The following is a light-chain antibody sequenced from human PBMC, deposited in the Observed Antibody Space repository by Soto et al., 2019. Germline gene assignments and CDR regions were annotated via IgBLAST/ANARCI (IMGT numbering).Light chain of an antibody. J-gene: IGKJ5*01. Sequence: DIQMTQPTSSLSASLGDREPITCRASQSISSYLNWYQQKPGKAPKLLIYAASSLQSGVPSRFSGSGSGTDFTLTISSLQPEDFATYYCQQSYSTPQNFGQGTRLEIK. CDR3: QQSYSTPQN. CDR1: QSISSY. V-gene: IGKV1-39*01. CDR2: AAS.